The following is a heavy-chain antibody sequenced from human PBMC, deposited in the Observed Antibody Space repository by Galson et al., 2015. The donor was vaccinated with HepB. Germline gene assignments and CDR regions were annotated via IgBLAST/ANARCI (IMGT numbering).Heavy chain of an antibody. CDR2: ISMSKNTI. D-gene: IGHD2-21*01. J-gene: IGHJ4*02. CDR3: ARLTSYCGDISCYFFDH. Sequence: SLRLSCAASGFSFSTYVMTWVRQAPGKGLEWVSYISMSKNTIYYADSVKGRFTISRDNAENSLFLQMNSLRDEDTAVYYCARLTSYCGDISCYFFDHWGQGTLVTVSS. CDR1: GFSFSTYV. V-gene: IGHV3-48*02.